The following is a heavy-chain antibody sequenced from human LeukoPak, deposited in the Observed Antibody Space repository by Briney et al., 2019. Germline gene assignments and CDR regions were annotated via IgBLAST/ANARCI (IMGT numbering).Heavy chain of an antibody. CDR3: ARDYYGSGSYYPLDY. V-gene: IGHV1-2*02. J-gene: IGHJ4*02. D-gene: IGHD3-10*01. CDR1: GYTFTGYY. CDR2: INPNSGGT. Sequence: ASAKVSCKASGYTFTGYYMHWVRQAPGQGLEWMRWINPNSGGTNYAQKFQGRVTMTRDTSISTAYMELSRLRSDDTAVYYCARDYYGSGSYYPLDYWGQGTLVTVSS.